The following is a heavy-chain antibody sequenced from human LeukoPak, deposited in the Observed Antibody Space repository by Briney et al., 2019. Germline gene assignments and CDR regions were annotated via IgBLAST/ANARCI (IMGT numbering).Heavy chain of an antibody. V-gene: IGHV5-51*01. CDR2: IYPGDSDT. D-gene: IGHD3-10*01. Sequence: GESLKISCKGSGYRFTSYWIGWVRQMPGKGLEWMGIIYPGDSDTRYSPSFQGQVTISADKSNNTTYLQWSSLKASDTAMYHCARREGFGELSAWGQGTLVTVSS. CDR1: GYRFTSYW. J-gene: IGHJ5*02. CDR3: ARREGFGELSA.